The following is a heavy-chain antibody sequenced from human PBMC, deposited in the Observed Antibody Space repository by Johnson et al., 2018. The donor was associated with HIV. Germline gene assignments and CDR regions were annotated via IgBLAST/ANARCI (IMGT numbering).Heavy chain of an antibody. J-gene: IGHJ3*02. CDR3: ARVPLDDWHSDAFDI. CDR2: IYSGGST. CDR1: GITFSTYA. Sequence: VQLVESGGGLVPPGGSLRLSCAASGITFSTYAMSWVRQAPGKGLEWVSVIYSGGSTYYADSVKGRFTISRDNSKNTLYLQMNSLRAEDTAVYYCARVPLDDWHSDAFDIWGQGTMVTVSS. V-gene: IGHV3-66*01. D-gene: IGHD1-1*01.